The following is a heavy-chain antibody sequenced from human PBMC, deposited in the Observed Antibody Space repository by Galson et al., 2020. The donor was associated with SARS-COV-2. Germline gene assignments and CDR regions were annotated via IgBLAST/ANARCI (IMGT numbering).Heavy chain of an antibody. Sequence: GGSLRLSCAASGFSFSTYGMHWVRQAPGKGLEWVAVISYDGSNKYYADSVKGRFTISRDNSKNTLYLQMNSLRTEDTAVYSCARDRFLVSYFDSWGQGTLVTVSS. CDR1: GFSFSTYG. CDR3: ARDRFLVSYFDS. CDR2: ISYDGSNK. J-gene: IGHJ4*02. V-gene: IGHV3-30*06. D-gene: IGHD3-16*02.